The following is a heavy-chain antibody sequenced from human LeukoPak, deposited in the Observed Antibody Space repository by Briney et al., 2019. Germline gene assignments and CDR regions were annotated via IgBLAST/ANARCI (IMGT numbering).Heavy chain of an antibody. CDR2: IYYSGST. Sequence: SETLSLTCTVSGGSVSSGSYYWSWIRQPPGKGLEWIGYIYYSGSTNYNPSLKSRVTISVDASKNQFSLKLSSVTAADTAVYYCARDSDSSGWYFDYWGQGTLVTVSS. J-gene: IGHJ4*02. D-gene: IGHD6-19*01. CDR3: ARDSDSSGWYFDY. V-gene: IGHV4-61*01. CDR1: GGSVSSGSYY.